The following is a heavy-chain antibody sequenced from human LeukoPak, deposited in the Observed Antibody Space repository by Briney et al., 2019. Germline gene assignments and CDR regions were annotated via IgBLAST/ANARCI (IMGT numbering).Heavy chain of an antibody. CDR3: ARVPTMVRGVSRFEFDP. V-gene: IGHV1-69*05. J-gene: IGHJ5*02. CDR1: GGTFSSYA. D-gene: IGHD3-10*01. Sequence: GSSVKVSCKASGGTFSSYAISWVRQAPGQGLEWMGRIIPIFGTANYAQKFQGRVTITTDESTTTAYMELSSLRSEDTAVYYCARVPTMVRGVSRFEFDPWGQGTLVTVSS. CDR2: IIPIFGTA.